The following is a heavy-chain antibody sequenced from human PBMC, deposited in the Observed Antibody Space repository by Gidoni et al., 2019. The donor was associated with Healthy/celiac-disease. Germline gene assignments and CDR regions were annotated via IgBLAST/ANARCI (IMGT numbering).Heavy chain of an antibody. D-gene: IGHD3-22*01. CDR3: AKDIHQYYDSSGPGN. CDR2: IRLNSGSI. V-gene: IGHV3-9*01. J-gene: IGHJ4*02. Sequence: EVQLVESGGGLVQPGRSLRLSCAASGFTFDAYAMPWVRQAPGKGLEWVSGIRLNSGSIGYADSVKGRFTISRDNAKNSLYLQMNSLRAEDTALYYCAKDIHQYYDSSGPGNWGQGTLVTVSS. CDR1: GFTFDAYA.